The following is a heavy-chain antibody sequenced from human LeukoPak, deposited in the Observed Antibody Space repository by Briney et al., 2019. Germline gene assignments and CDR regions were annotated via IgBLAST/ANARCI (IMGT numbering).Heavy chain of an antibody. D-gene: IGHD1-1*01. J-gene: IGHJ4*02. V-gene: IGHV4-31*03. CDR1: GGSISSGGYF. Sequence: SETLSLTCTVSGGSISSGGYFWSWIRQHPGKGLEWIGSISSSGSTLYSPSLKRRVTISVDTSKNQFSLNLSSVTAADTAVYYCARADNLNAFDYWGQGTRVTVSS. CDR3: ARADNLNAFDY. CDR2: ISSSGST.